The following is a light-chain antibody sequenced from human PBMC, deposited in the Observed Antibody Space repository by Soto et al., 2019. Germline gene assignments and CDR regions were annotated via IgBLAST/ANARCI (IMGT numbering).Light chain of an antibody. J-gene: IGLJ2*01. CDR1: SSDVGGYNY. CDR2: DVS. CDR3: SSYTSSVV. V-gene: IGLV2-14*01. Sequence: QSVLTQPASVSGSPGQSITISCTGTSSDVGGYNYVSWYQQHPGKAPKLMIYDVSNRPSGVSNRFSGSKSGNTASLTISGLQAEDEADYYCSSYTSSVVFVGGTKLTVL.